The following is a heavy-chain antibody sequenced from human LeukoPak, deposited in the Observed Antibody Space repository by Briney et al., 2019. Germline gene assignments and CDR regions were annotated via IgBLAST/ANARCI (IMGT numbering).Heavy chain of an antibody. D-gene: IGHD3-22*01. CDR3: ASDSLMYYYDSSGYPGY. CDR1: GYTFIGYY. V-gene: IGHV1-2*06. J-gene: IGHJ4*02. Sequence: ASVKVSCKASGYTFIGYYMHWVRQAPGQGLEWMGRINPNSGGTNYAQKFQGRVTMTRDTSISTAYMELSRLRSDDTAVYYCASDSLMYYYDSSGYPGYWGQGTLVTVSS. CDR2: INPNSGGT.